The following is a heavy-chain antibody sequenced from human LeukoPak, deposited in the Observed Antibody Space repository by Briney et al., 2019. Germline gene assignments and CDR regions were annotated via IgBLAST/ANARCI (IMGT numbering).Heavy chain of an antibody. D-gene: IGHD3-9*01. V-gene: IGHV1-2*02. J-gene: IGHJ4*02. CDR1: GYTFTGYY. CDR3: ARGKILTGPLFIY. Sequence: GASVKVSCKASGYTFTGYYMHWVRQAPGQGLEWMGWINPNSGGTNYAQKFQGRVTMTRDTSISTAYMELSRLRSEDTAVYYCARGKILTGPLFIYWGQGTLVTVSS. CDR2: INPNSGGT.